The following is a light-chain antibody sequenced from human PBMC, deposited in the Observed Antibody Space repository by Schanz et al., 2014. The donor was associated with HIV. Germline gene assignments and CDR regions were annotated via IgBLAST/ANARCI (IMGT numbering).Light chain of an antibody. V-gene: IGLV1-47*01. CDR3: AAWDDSLNGVV. J-gene: IGLJ2*01. CDR2: RNN. Sequence: QSVLTQPPSASGTTGQRVTISCSGSSSNIGTNYVYWYQQLPGTAPKLLIYRNNQRPSGVPDRFSGSKSGTSASLAISGLQSADEAEYYCAAWDDSLNGVVFGGGTKLTVL. CDR1: SSNIGTNY.